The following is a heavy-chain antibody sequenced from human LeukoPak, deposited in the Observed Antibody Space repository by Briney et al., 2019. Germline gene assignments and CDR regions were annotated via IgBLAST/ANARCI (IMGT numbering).Heavy chain of an antibody. CDR1: GYTFTSYD. CDR3: ASNYGDYEGGFDY. Sequence: ASVKVSCKASGYTFTSYDINWVLQAAGQGPEWMGWMNPNSGNTGYAQKFQGRVTMTRNTSISTAYMELSSLRSEDTAVYYCASNYGDYEGGFDYWGQGTLVTVSS. J-gene: IGHJ4*02. D-gene: IGHD4-17*01. CDR2: MNPNSGNT. V-gene: IGHV1-8*01.